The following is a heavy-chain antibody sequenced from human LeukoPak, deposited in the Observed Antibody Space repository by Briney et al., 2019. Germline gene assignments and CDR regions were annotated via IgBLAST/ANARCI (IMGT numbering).Heavy chain of an antibody. CDR3: AKDTYYYDSSDYSVEY. Sequence: GGSLRLSCAASGFTFNSYAMSWIRQAPGKGLEWVSTSSGSGGSTYYADSVKGRFTISRDNSKNTLYLQMNSLRAEDTAVYYCAKDTYYYDSSDYSVEYWGQGTLVTVSS. CDR2: SSGSGGST. D-gene: IGHD3-22*01. V-gene: IGHV3-23*01. CDR1: GFTFNSYA. J-gene: IGHJ4*02.